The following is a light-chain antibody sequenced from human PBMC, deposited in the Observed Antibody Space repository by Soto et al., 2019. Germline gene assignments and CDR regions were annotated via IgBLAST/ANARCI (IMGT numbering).Light chain of an antibody. CDR3: QQYGRSPPT. J-gene: IGKJ1*01. CDR1: QSVSTNY. CDR2: GAS. Sequence: EIVLTQSPGTLSLSPGERATLSCRASQSVSTNYLAWYQRKPGQAPRLLIYGASNRATGIPDRFSGSGSGTDFTLTITRLEPEDFAVYYCQQYGRSPPTFGQGTKVEIK. V-gene: IGKV3-20*01.